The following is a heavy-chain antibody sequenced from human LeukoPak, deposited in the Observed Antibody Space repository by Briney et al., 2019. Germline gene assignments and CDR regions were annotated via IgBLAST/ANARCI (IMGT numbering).Heavy chain of an antibody. CDR2: IRIKTHGGTA. CDR3: TADYYGADSAGDY. CDR1: GFTFSNAW. Sequence: PGGSLRLSCAASGFTFSNAWMSSVRQAPGKGLEWVGRIRIKTHGGTADYAAPVKGRFTISRDDSKNTLYLQMNSLHTDDTAVYYCTADYYGADSAGDYWGQGTLVAVSS. J-gene: IGHJ4*02. V-gene: IGHV3-15*01. D-gene: IGHD4-23*01.